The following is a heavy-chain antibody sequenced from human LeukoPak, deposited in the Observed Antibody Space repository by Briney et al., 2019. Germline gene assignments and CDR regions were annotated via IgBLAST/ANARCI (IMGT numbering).Heavy chain of an antibody. CDR2: ISYDGSNK. CDR3: ARGGYVDDAFDI. CDR1: GFTFSSYA. D-gene: IGHD5-18*01. Sequence: GGSLRLSCAASGFTFSSYAMHWVRQAPGKGLEWVAVISYDGSNKYYADSVKGRFTISRDNAKNSLYLQMNSLRAEDTAVYYCARGGYVDDAFDIWGQGTMVTVSS. V-gene: IGHV3-30-3*01. J-gene: IGHJ3*02.